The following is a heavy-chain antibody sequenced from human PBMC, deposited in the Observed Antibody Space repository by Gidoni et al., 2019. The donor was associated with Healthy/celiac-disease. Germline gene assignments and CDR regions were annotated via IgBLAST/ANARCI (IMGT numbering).Heavy chain of an antibody. J-gene: IGHJ4*02. Sequence: EVQLVQSGAEVKKPGESLKISCKGSGYSFTRYWIGWVRQMPGKGLEWMGIIYPGDSDTRYSPSFQGQVTISADKSISTAYLQWSSLKASDTAMYYCARLSTEYSSSSPSDYWGQGTLVTVSS. CDR3: ARLSTEYSSSSPSDY. D-gene: IGHD6-6*01. V-gene: IGHV5-51*03. CDR1: GYSFTRYW. CDR2: IYPGDSDT.